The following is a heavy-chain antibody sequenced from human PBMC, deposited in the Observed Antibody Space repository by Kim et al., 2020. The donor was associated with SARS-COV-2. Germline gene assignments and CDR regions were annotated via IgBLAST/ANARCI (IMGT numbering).Heavy chain of an antibody. J-gene: IGHJ4*02. CDR2: EDGET. CDR3: ATDLLDY. V-gene: IGHV1-24*01. Sequence: EDGETIYAQKFQGRVTMTEDTSTDTAYMELSSLRSEDTAVYYCATDLLDYWGQGTLVTVSS.